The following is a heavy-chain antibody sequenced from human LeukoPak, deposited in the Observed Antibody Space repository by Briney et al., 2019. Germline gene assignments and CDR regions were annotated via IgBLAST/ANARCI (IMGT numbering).Heavy chain of an antibody. CDR3: ARNWEL. D-gene: IGHD3-10*01. Sequence: GASVKVSCKVSGDIFSTYYIQWVRQAPGAGLEWAGWINTDIGGTHSAPKFQGRVSMTTDKSISTAYLELTRLTSDDTAMYYCARNWELWGQGTLVTVSS. J-gene: IGHJ4*02. V-gene: IGHV1-2*02. CDR1: GDIFSTYY. CDR2: INTDIGGT.